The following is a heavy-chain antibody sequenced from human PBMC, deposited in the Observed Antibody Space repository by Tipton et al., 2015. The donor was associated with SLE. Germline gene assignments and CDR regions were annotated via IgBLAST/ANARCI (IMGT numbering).Heavy chain of an antibody. CDR2: INPSGGST. CDR3: ARRGELLGDY. V-gene: IGHV1-46*01. CDR1: GYTFTSYY. Sequence: QSGPEVKKPGASVKVSCKASGYTFTSYYMHWVRQAPGQGLEWMGIINPSGGSTSYAQKLQGRVTMTTDTSTSTAYMELRSLRSDDTAVYYCARRGELLGDYWGQGTLVTVSS. D-gene: IGHD1-26*01. J-gene: IGHJ4*02.